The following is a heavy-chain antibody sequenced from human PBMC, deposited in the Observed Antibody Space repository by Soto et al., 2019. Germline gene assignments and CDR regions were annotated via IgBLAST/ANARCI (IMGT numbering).Heavy chain of an antibody. J-gene: IGHJ4*02. V-gene: IGHV3-11*01. D-gene: IGHD3-3*01. CDR1: GFDFGDYY. Sequence: VGSLRLSCTASGFDFGDYYMSWIRQAPGKGLEWVSYIDSDDGTTYYTDSVKGRFTISRDNAKNSLYLQMNSLRVEDTALYYCVRPYYTSSWFPFDRWGQGTLVTVSS. CDR2: IDSDDGTT. CDR3: VRPYYTSSWFPFDR.